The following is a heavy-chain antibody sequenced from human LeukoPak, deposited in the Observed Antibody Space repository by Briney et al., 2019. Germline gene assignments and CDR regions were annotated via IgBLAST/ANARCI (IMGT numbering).Heavy chain of an antibody. Sequence: GGSLRLSCAASGFTFSSYAMSWVRQAPGKGLEWVSAISGSGGSTYYADSVKGRFTISRDNSKNTLYLQMNSLRAEDTAVYYCAKDRSSGWTASDFDYWGQGTLVTVSS. CDR3: AKDRSSGWTASDFDY. CDR2: ISGSGGST. V-gene: IGHV3-23*01. D-gene: IGHD6-19*01. CDR1: GFTFSSYA. J-gene: IGHJ4*02.